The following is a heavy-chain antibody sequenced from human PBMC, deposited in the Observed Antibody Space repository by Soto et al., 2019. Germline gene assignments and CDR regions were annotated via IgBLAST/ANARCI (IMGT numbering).Heavy chain of an antibody. D-gene: IGHD3-3*01. CDR2: ISDSGGST. CDR3: ATGGDSWSGYSHY. V-gene: IGHV3-23*01. CDR1: GFNFKDYV. J-gene: IGHJ4*02. Sequence: GGSLRLSCAASGFNFKDYVMSWVRQAPGKGLEWVSGISDSGGSTSSADSVKGRFTISRDNTNNMMYLQLNYLSAEDTAIYYCATGGDSWSGYSHYWGQGTLVTVSS.